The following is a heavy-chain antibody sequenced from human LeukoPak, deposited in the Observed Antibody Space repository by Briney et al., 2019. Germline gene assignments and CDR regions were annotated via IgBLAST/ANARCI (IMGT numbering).Heavy chain of an antibody. V-gene: IGHV1-2*02. CDR2: INPNSGGT. CDR3: AREHGSSGYYYFDY. CDR1: GYTFTGYY. J-gene: IGHJ4*02. Sequence: ASVKVSCKASGYTFTGYYMHWVRQAPGQGLEWMGWINPNSGGTNYAQKFQGRVTMTRDTSISTAYMELSRLRSDDSAVYYCAREHGSSGYYYFDYWGQGTLVTVSS. D-gene: IGHD3-22*01.